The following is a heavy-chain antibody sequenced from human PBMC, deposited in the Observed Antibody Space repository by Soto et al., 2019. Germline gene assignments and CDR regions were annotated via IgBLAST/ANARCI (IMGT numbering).Heavy chain of an antibody. CDR3: AYLGGIAALDWFDP. V-gene: IGHV1-24*01. Sequence: ASVKVSCKVSGYTLTELSVHWVRQAPGKGLEWVGGFDPEDGETIYAQKFQGRVTMTEDTSTDTAYMELSSLRSEDTAVYYCAYLGGIAALDWFDPWGQGTLVTVSS. J-gene: IGHJ5*02. CDR2: FDPEDGET. D-gene: IGHD6-6*01. CDR1: GYTLTELS.